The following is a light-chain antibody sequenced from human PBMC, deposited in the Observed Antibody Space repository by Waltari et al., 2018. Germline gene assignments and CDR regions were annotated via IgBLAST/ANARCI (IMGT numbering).Light chain of an antibody. V-gene: IGKV3-20*01. CDR2: GAS. CDR3: QQYGTARA. CDR1: QSISSTY. J-gene: IGKJ1*01. Sequence: ETVLTQSPGTLSLSPGDRATLSCRASQSISSTYLAWYQQKPGQPPRLLSFGASSRATGTPDRFSGSGSGTDFTLTISRLEPEDFAVYYCQQYGTARAFGQGTKVEI.